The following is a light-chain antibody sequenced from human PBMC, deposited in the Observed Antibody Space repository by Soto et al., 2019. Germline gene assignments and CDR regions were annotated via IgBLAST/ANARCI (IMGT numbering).Light chain of an antibody. V-gene: IGLV2-14*01. CDR3: NSYTRGSTRYV. CDR1: SSDVGAYNY. J-gene: IGLJ1*01. CDR2: EVN. Sequence: QSALTQPASVSGSPGQSISISCTGTSSDVGAYNYVSWYQQHPDKAPKLIIFEVNNRPSGVSNRFSGSKSANTASLTISGLQADDEAEYYCNSYTRGSTRYVFGTGTKLTVL.